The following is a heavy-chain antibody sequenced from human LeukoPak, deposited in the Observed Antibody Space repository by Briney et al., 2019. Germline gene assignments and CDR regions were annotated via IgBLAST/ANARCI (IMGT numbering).Heavy chain of an antibody. V-gene: IGHV4-4*07. Sequence: SETLSLTCTVSGGSLSSYYWSWIRQPAGKGLEWIGRIYTSGSTNYNPSLKSRVTMSVDTCKNQFSLKLSSVTAADTAVYYCARVNSETGYFDYWGQGTLVTVSS. CDR1: GGSLSSYY. CDR3: ARVNSETGYFDY. D-gene: IGHD1-14*01. J-gene: IGHJ4*02. CDR2: IYTSGST.